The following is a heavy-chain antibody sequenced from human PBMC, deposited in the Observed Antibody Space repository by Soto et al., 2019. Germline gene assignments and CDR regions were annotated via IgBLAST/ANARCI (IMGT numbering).Heavy chain of an antibody. D-gene: IGHD6-13*01. CDR1: GVTFSSFS. J-gene: IGHJ4*02. V-gene: IGHV3-48*02. CDR3: ARDSSSWNFDY. Sequence: VSMRVSCAASGVTFSSFSINCVLQAPGKGLEWLSYITSSSITIYYADSVKGRFTISRDNAKNSLYLQMNSLRDEDTAVYYCARDSSSWNFDYWGQGALVTVSS. CDR2: ITSSSITI.